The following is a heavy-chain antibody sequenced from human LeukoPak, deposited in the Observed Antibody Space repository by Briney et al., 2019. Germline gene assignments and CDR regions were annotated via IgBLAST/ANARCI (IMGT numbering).Heavy chain of an antibody. D-gene: IGHD6-25*01. Sequence: PSETLSLTCAVYGGSFSGYYWSWIRQPPGKGLEWIGEINHSGSTNYNPSLKSRVTISVDTSKNQFSLKLSSVTAADTAVYYCARRAGYFDYWGQGTLVTASS. V-gene: IGHV4-34*01. CDR2: INHSGST. J-gene: IGHJ4*02. CDR3: ARRAGYFDY. CDR1: GGSFSGYY.